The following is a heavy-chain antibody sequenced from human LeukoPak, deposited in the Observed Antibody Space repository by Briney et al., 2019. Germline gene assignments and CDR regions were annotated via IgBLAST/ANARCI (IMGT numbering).Heavy chain of an antibody. CDR1: GFTFSSYG. CDR3: ARDLSPMIPSYYFDY. CDR2: IWYDGGNK. V-gene: IGHV3-33*01. Sequence: PGGSLRLSCAASGFTFSSYGMHWVRQAPGKGLEWVAVIWYDGGNKYYADSVKGRFTISRDNSKNTLYLQMNSLRAEDTAVYYCARDLSPMIPSYYFDYWGQGTLVTVSS. D-gene: IGHD3-22*01. J-gene: IGHJ4*02.